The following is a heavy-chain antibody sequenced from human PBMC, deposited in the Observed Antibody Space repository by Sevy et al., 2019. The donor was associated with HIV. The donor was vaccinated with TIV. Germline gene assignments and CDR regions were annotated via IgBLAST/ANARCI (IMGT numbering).Heavy chain of an antibody. V-gene: IGHV4-59*12. CDR3: ARASRRPAGVDSNWYFDV. CDR2: VYHTGTT. CDR1: GASITSYY. Sequence: SETLSLTCAVSGASITSYYWNWIRQSPGKGLEWIAYVYHTGTTSYNPSLKSRVSTSLDTSRSKFSLTMYSVTAADTAIYYCARASRRPAGVDSNWYFDVWGRGTLVTVSS. J-gene: IGHJ2*01. D-gene: IGHD2-2*01.